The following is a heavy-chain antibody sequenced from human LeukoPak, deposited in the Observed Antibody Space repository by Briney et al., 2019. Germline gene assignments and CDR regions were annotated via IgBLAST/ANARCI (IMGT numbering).Heavy chain of an antibody. Sequence: GESLKISCKGSGYNFTKYWIGWVRQMPGKGLEWMGIIHPGDSDTRYSPSFQGRVTISADKSTSTAYLQWSSLEASDTAIYYCARKKPSGDLWSGYLSGGQTSDIWGQGTIVTVSP. J-gene: IGHJ3*02. CDR3: ARKKPSGDLWSGYLSGGQTSDI. D-gene: IGHD3-3*01. CDR1: GYNFTKYW. CDR2: IHPGDSDT. V-gene: IGHV5-51*01.